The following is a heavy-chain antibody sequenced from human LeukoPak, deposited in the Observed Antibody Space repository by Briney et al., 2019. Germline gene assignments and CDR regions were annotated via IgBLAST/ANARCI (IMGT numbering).Heavy chain of an antibody. CDR2: IYYSRST. V-gene: IGHV4-39*01. Sequence: SETLSLTCTVSGGSISSSSYDWGWIRKPRGKGLEWIGSIYYSRSTSYNPSLKTRVTISVDTSKNQFSLKLSSVTAADTAVYYCARTAVMDWYFDLWGRGTLVTVSS. CDR1: GGSISSSSYD. D-gene: IGHD2-21*01. J-gene: IGHJ2*01. CDR3: ARTAVMDWYFDL.